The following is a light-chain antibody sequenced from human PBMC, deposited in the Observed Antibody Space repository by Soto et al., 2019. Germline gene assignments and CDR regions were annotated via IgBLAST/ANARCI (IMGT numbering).Light chain of an antibody. CDR2: GAS. CDR3: QHKYSPPPIT. V-gene: IGKV1-39*01. J-gene: IGKJ5*01. Sequence: DIQMTQSPASLSASVGDRVTITCRASQNIVNYLNWYQQKPGKAPNLLIYGASSLQSGVPSRFSGSGFGTYFTLTISSLQTEDSATYYCQHKYSPPPITFGQGTRLEIK. CDR1: QNIVNY.